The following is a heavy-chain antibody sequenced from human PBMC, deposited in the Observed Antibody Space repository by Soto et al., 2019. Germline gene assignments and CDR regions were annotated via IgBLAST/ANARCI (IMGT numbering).Heavy chain of an antibody. CDR2: ISGSGGST. CDR1: GFTFSSYA. D-gene: IGHD3-3*01. Sequence: WGSLRLSCAASGFTFSSYAMSCVRQAPGRGLEWVSAISGSGGSTYYADSVKGRFTISRDNSKNTLYLQMNSLRAEDTAVYYCAKGHRITIFGVVMTWGQGTTVTVSS. CDR3: AKGHRITIFGVVMT. J-gene: IGHJ6*02. V-gene: IGHV3-23*01.